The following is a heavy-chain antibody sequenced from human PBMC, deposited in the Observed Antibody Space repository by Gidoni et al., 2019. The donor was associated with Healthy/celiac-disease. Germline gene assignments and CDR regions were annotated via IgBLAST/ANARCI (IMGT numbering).Heavy chain of an antibody. CDR2: ISAYNGNT. Sequence: QVQLVQSGAEVKKPGASVQVSCKASGYTFTSYGISWVRQAHGQGLAWMGWISAYNGNTNDEQKRQCRVTMTTDTSTSTAYMELRSLRSDDTAVYYCARDDPQNLPENSSGWLSSWSDAFDIWGQGTMVTVSS. CDR1: GYTFTSYG. D-gene: IGHD6-19*01. J-gene: IGHJ3*02. V-gene: IGHV1-18*01. CDR3: ARDDPQNLPENSSGWLSSWSDAFDI.